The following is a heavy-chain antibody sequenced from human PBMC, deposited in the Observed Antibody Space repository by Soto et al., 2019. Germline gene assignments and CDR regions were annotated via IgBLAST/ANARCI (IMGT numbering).Heavy chain of an antibody. J-gene: IGHJ4*02. D-gene: IGHD5-18*01. V-gene: IGHV3-66*04. CDR2: IYSGGST. CDR1: GFTVQSNY. CDR3: ARHGYNYGGGYFDY. Sequence: GSLELSCSAPGFTVQSNYLGLVRQAPGKGLEWVSVIYSGGSTYYADSVKGRFTISRDNSKNTLYLQMNSLRAEDTAVYYCARHGYNYGGGYFDYWGQGTLVTVSS.